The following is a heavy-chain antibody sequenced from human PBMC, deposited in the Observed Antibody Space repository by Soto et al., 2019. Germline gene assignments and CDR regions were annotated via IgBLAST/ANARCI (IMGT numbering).Heavy chain of an antibody. V-gene: IGHV3-48*01. CDR1: GFTFSSYG. Sequence: EVQLVESGGDFVQPGGSLRLYCAASGFTFSSYGMNWVRQVPVKGLEWVSHISSDGTTYYADSVKGRFTISRDNAKNSLYLQMNSLIVEDTAVYYCARAPGYGDIDYWGRGTLVTVSS. CDR2: ISSDGTT. D-gene: IGHD3-10*01. J-gene: IGHJ4*02. CDR3: ARAPGYGDIDY.